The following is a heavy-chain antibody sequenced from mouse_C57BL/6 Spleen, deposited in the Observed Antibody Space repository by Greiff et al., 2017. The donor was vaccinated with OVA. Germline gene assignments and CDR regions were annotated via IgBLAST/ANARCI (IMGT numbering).Heavy chain of an antibody. CDR3: ARHFFYAMDC. CDR1: GFTFTDYY. J-gene: IGHJ4*01. Sequence: EVKLVESGGGLVQPGGSLSLSCAASGFTFTDYYMSWVRQPPGKALEWLGFIRNKANGYTTEYSASVKGRFTISRDNSQSILYLQMNALRAEDSATYYCARHFFYAMDCWGQGTSVTVSS. V-gene: IGHV7-3*01. CDR2: IRNKANGYTT.